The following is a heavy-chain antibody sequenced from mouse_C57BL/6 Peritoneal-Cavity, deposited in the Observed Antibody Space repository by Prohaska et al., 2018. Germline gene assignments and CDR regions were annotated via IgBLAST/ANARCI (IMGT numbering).Heavy chain of an antibody. CDR1: GFSLSTSGIG. Sequence: QVTLKESGPGILQSSQTLSLTCSISGFSLSTSGIGVSWIRQPSGKGLEWLAHIYWDDDKRYNPSLKSRLTIAKDTSRNQVFLKITSVDTADTATYYCARIWFYGSSFAYWGQGTLVTVSA. J-gene: IGHJ3*01. V-gene: IGHV8-12*01. CDR3: ARIWFYGSSFAY. D-gene: IGHD1-1*01. CDR2: IYWDDDK.